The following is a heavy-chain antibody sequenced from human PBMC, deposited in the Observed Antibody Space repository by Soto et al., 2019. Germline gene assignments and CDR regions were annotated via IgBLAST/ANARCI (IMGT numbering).Heavy chain of an antibody. V-gene: IGHV4-34*01. CDR2: INHSGST. J-gene: IGHJ4*02. CDR1: VGSFNNYF. Sequence: PSETLSLTCAVYVGSFNNYFWTWIRQPPGKGLEWIGEINHSGSTRYNPSLGSRVSISVDTSKKQFSLKLSSVTAAATAVYYCARVSRGYYDFWGEGNLVTVSS. CDR3: ARVSRGYYDF.